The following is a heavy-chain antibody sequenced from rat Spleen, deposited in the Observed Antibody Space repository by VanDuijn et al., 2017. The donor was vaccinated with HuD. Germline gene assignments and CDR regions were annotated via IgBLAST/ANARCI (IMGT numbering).Heavy chain of an antibody. CDR1: GFTFSSYW. J-gene: IGHJ2*01. Sequence: EVQLVESGGGQVQPGRSLKLSCVVSGFTFSSYWMYWFRQAPTKGLEWVASISTGGGNTYYRDSVKGRFTISRDTAQNTLYLQLDSLRSEDTATYYCATDTFYDGTYYPGGFDYWGQGVMVTVSS. V-gene: IGHV5S13*01. D-gene: IGHD1-12*02. CDR3: ATDTFYDGTYYPGGFDY. CDR2: ISTGGGNT.